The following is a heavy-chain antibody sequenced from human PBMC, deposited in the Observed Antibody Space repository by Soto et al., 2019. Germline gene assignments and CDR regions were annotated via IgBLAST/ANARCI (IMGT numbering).Heavy chain of an antibody. Sequence: ASVKVSCKASGGTFSSYAISWVRQAPGQGLEWMGGIIPIFGTANYAQKFQGRVTITADESTSTAYMELSSLRSEDTAVYYCASSHIVVVTALTVPFAISGQRTIVIVSS. V-gene: IGHV1-69*13. D-gene: IGHD2-21*02. CDR1: GGTFSSYA. CDR2: IIPIFGTA. CDR3: ASSHIVVVTALTVPFAI. J-gene: IGHJ3*02.